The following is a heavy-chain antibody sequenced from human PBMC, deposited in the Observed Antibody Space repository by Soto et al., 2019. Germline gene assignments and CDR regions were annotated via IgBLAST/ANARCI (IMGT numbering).Heavy chain of an antibody. CDR3: AAVAHYYYYGMDV. CDR1: GGSFSGYY. V-gene: IGHV4-34*01. Sequence: PSETLSLTCAVYGGSFSGYYWSWIRQPPGKGLEWIGEINHSGSTNYNPSLKSRVTISVDTSKNQFSLKLSSVTAADTAVYYCAAVAHYYYYGMDVWGQGTTVTVS. CDR2: INHSGST. J-gene: IGHJ6*02. D-gene: IGHD5-12*01.